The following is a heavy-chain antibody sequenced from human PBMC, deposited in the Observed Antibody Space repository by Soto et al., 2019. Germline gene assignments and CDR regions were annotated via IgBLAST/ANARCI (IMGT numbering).Heavy chain of an antibody. Sequence: EVQVVESGGGLIKPGGSLRLSCAASGFTFSNAWMSWVRQAPGKGLEWVGCIKSRTNGGTTDYAAPVKGRFTISRDDSKNTLYLQMNSLRTEDTAIYYCTTDDPINRSWGQGTLVTVSS. CDR1: GFTFSNAW. V-gene: IGHV3-15*01. CDR3: TTDDPINRS. J-gene: IGHJ5*02. CDR2: IKSRTNGGTT.